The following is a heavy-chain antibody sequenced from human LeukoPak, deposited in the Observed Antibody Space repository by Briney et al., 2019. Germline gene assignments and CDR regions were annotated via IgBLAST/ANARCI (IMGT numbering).Heavy chain of an antibody. D-gene: IGHD2-8*01. J-gene: IGHJ3*02. Sequence: SVKVSCKASGGTFSSYAISWVRQAPGQGLEWMGGIIPIFGTANYAQKFQGRVTITADEPTSTAYMELSSLRSEDTAVYYCARSRLPRGNGAFDIWGQGTMVTVSS. CDR2: IIPIFGTA. CDR1: GGTFSSYA. V-gene: IGHV1-69*13. CDR3: ARSRLPRGNGAFDI.